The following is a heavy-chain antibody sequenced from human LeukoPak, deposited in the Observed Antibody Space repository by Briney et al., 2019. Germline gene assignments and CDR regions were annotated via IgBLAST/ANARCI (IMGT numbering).Heavy chain of an antibody. Sequence: GGSLRLSCAASGFTFSSYSMNWVRQAPGKGLEWVSSISSSSSYIYYADSVKGRFTISRDNAKNSLYLQMNSLRAEDTAVYYCARDPSALVDTAMVDYYYYYMDVWGKGTTVTVSS. V-gene: IGHV3-21*01. CDR2: ISSSSSYI. CDR3: ARDPSALVDTAMVDYYYYYMDV. J-gene: IGHJ6*03. CDR1: GFTFSSYS. D-gene: IGHD5-18*01.